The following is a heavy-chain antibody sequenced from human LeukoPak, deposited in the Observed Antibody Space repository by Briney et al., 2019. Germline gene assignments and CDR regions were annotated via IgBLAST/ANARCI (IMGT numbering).Heavy chain of an antibody. CDR2: INHSGST. J-gene: IGHJ4*02. Sequence: TSETLSLTCAVYGGSFSGYYWSWIRQPPGKGLEWIGEINHSGSTNYNPSLKSRVTISVDTSKNQFSLKLSSVTAVDTAVYYCARKETTLCSSTSCYTSQWYFDYWGQGTLVTVSS. CDR1: GGSFSGYY. V-gene: IGHV4-34*01. D-gene: IGHD2-2*02. CDR3: ARKETTLCSSTSCYTSQWYFDY.